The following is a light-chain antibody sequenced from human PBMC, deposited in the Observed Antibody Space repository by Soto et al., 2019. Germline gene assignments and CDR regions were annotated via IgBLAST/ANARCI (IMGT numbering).Light chain of an antibody. Sequence: DIHMTQSPSTLSASVGDRVTITCRASQSISSWLAWYQQKPGKAPKLLIYKASSLESGVPSRFSGSGSGTEFALTISRLEPDDCVSYFCQRYNSYSTFGQGTKVDIK. CDR2: KAS. V-gene: IGKV1-5*03. J-gene: IGKJ1*01. CDR3: QRYNSYST. CDR1: QSISSW.